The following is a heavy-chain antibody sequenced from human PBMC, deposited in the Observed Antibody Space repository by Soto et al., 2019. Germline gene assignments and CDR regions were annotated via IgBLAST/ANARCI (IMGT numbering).Heavy chain of an antibody. CDR1: GYAFTSYG. Sequence: ASVKVSCKASGYAFTSYGFSWVRQAPGQGLEWMGWISGYNGNTNYAQKFQGRVTMTTDTSTSTAYMELRSLRSGDTAVYYCAREGQLRYWGQGTLVTVSS. D-gene: IGHD6-6*01. V-gene: IGHV1-18*01. J-gene: IGHJ4*02. CDR3: AREGQLRY. CDR2: ISGYNGNT.